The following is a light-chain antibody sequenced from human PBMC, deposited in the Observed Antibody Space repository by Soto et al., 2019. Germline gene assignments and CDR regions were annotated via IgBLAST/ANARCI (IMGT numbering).Light chain of an antibody. CDR3: CSYAGNRTFV. CDR2: EGS. CDR1: SSDVGGYNY. V-gene: IGLV2-23*03. Sequence: QSALTQPPSASGSPGQSVTISCTGTSSDVGGYNYVSWYQQHPGKAPKVIIFEGSKRPSGVSNRFSGSTSGNTASLTISGLQAEDEADYHCCSYAGNRTFVFGGGTKLTVL. J-gene: IGLJ2*01.